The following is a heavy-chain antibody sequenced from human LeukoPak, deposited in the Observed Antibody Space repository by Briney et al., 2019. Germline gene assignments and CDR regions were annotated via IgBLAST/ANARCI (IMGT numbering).Heavy chain of an antibody. Sequence: PGGSLRLSCAASGFTFSNYWMTWVRQAPGKGLEWVANIKQDGSEKYYVDSVKGRFTISRDNAKNSLYLQMSSLRAEDTAVYYCARVYHSSSGYCFDFWGQGTLVTVSS. V-gene: IGHV3-7*01. CDR1: GFTFSNYW. CDR2: IKQDGSEK. D-gene: IGHD6-6*01. J-gene: IGHJ4*02. CDR3: ARVYHSSSGYCFDF.